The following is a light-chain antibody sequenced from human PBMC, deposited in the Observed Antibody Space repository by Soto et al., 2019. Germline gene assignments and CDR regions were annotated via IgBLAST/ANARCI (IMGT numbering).Light chain of an antibody. V-gene: IGKV1-5*03. Sequence: DIQMTQSPSTLSASVGDRVIITCRASESISNWLAWYQQKPGKAPNLLIYKASSLKSGVPSRFSGSGSGTDFTLTISSLQSEDFASYFCQHTFNSPPWTFGQGTKVEVK. J-gene: IGKJ1*01. CDR1: ESISNW. CDR2: KAS. CDR3: QHTFNSPPWT.